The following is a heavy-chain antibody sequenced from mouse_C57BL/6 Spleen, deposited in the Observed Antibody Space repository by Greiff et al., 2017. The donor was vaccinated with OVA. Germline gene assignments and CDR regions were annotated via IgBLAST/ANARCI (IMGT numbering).Heavy chain of an antibody. CDR2: IDPEDGDT. D-gene: IGHD2-5*01. CDR1: GFNIKDYY. Sequence: VQLQQSGAELVRPGASVKLSCTASGFNIKDYYMHWVKQRPEQGLEWIGRIDPEDGDTEYAPKFQGKATMTADTSSNTAYLQLSSLTSEDTAVYYCTTDYSNLYYYAMDYWGQGTSVTVSS. V-gene: IGHV14-1*01. J-gene: IGHJ4*01. CDR3: TTDYSNLYYYAMDY.